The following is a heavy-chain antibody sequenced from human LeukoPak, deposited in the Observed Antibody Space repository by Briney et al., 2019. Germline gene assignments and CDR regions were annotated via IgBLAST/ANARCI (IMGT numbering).Heavy chain of an antibody. Sequence: ASVKVSCKASGYTFSSSYMHWVRQAPGQGLEWMGWISAYNGNTNYAQKLQGRVTMTTDTSTSTAYMELRSLRSDDTAVYYCARSVEMATTNFDYWGQGTLVTVSS. CDR3: ARSVEMATTNFDY. J-gene: IGHJ4*02. CDR2: ISAYNGNT. D-gene: IGHD5-24*01. CDR1: GYTFSSSY. V-gene: IGHV1-18*04.